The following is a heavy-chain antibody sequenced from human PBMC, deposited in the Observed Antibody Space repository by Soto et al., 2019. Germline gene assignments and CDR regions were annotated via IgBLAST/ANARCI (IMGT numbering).Heavy chain of an antibody. CDR1: GGSVSSSSYY. CDR3: ARGQRNRILYPGGAFDI. J-gene: IGHJ3*02. V-gene: IGHV4-39*07. D-gene: IGHD2-8*01. CDR2: VYYSGST. Sequence: KPSETLSLTCTVSGGSVSSSSYYWGWVRQPPGKGLEWIGSVYYSGSTYYNPSLESRVTISVDTSKNQFSLKLISLTAADTAVYYCARGQRNRILYPGGAFDIWGQGTMLTVSS.